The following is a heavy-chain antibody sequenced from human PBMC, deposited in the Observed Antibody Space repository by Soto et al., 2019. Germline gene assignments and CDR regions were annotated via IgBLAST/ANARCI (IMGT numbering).Heavy chain of an antibody. CDR3: AKGDGRIVPRHFDY. V-gene: IGHV3-23*01. CDR1: GFTFSDYA. J-gene: IGHJ4*02. Sequence: GESLKISCAASGFTFSDYAMSWVRQAPGKGLEWVSSISSGGGSPYYADSVKGRFTISRNNSKNTLFLQMNSLRAEDTAVYYCAKGDGRIVPRHFDYWGQGTLVTVS. CDR2: ISSGGGSP. D-gene: IGHD1-26*01.